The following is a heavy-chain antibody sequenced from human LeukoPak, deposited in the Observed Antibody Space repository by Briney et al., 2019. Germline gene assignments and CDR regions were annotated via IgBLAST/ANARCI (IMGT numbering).Heavy chain of an antibody. CDR3: AREAPYYYYGMDV. Sequence: GGSLRLSCAASGFTFSSYAMHWVRQAPGKGLEWVAVISYDGSNKYYADPVKGRFTISRDNSKNTLYLQMNSLRAEDTAVYYCAREAPYYYYGMDVWGQGTTVTVSS. CDR2: ISYDGSNK. V-gene: IGHV3-30-3*01. CDR1: GFTFSSYA. J-gene: IGHJ6*02.